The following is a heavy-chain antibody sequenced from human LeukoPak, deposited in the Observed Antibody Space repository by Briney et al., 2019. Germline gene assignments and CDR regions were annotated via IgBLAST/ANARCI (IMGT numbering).Heavy chain of an antibody. J-gene: IGHJ3*02. V-gene: IGHV4-59*01. Sequence: SETLSLTCTVSGGSISSYYWSWIRQPPGKGLEWIGYIYYSGSTNYNPSFKSRVTISVDTSKNQFSLKLSSVTAADTAVYYCARDGYYYDSSGLRGAFDIWGQGTMVTVSS. CDR2: IYYSGST. D-gene: IGHD3-22*01. CDR1: GGSISSYY. CDR3: ARDGYYYDSSGLRGAFDI.